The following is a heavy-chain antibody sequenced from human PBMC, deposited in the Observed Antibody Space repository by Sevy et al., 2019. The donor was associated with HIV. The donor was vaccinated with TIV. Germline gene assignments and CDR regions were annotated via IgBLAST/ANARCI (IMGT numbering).Heavy chain of an antibody. CDR1: GGSISSSSYY. CDR3: ATLGSSGSGSPP. D-gene: IGHD6-19*01. Sequence: SETLSLTCTVSGGSISSSSYYWGWIRQPPGKGLEWIGSIYYSGSTYYNPSLKSRVTISVDTSKNQFSLKLSSVTAADTAVYYCATLGSSGSGSPPWGQGTLVTVSS. J-gene: IGHJ5*02. V-gene: IGHV4-39*01. CDR2: IYYSGST.